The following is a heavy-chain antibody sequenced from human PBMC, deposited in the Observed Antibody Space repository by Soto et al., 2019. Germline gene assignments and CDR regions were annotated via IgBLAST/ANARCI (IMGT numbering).Heavy chain of an antibody. J-gene: IGHJ6*02. D-gene: IGHD3-22*01. V-gene: IGHV1-18*04. CDR3: ARADSSGVDHTLYYYYGMDV. CDR2: ISAYNGNT. CDR1: GYTFTSYG. Sequence: ASVKVSSKASGYTFTSYGISWVRQAPGQGLEWMGWISAYNGNTNYAQKLQGRVTMTTDTSTSTAYMELRSLRSDDTAVYYCARADSSGVDHTLYYYYGMDVWGQGTTVTVSS.